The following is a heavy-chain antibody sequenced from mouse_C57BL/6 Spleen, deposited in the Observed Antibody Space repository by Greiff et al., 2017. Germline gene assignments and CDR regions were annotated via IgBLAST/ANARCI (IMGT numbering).Heavy chain of an antibody. CDR1: GYTFTSYW. CDR3: ASQIYYDHDGVAY. D-gene: IGHD2-4*01. V-gene: IGHV1-64*01. Sequence: QVQLQQPGAELVKPGASVTLSCKASGYTFTSYWMHWVKQRPGQGLEWIGMIHPNSGSTNYNEKFKSKATLTVDKSSSTAYMQLSSLTSEDSAVYYCASQIYYDHDGVAYWGQGTLVTVSA. J-gene: IGHJ3*01. CDR2: IHPNSGST.